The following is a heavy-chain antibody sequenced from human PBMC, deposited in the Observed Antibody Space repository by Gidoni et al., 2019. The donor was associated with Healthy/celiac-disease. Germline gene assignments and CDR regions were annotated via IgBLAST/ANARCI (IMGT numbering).Heavy chain of an antibody. CDR3: AHITGYTAMVYFDY. D-gene: IGHD5-18*01. V-gene: IGHV2-5*02. CDR1: GVSLSTSGVG. Sequence: QIPLKESGPTLMTPTQTLTLTCTFSGVSLSTSGVGVGWLRQPPGKALEWLALIYWDDDKRYSPSVKSRLTITKDTPKNQVVLTLTNMDPVDTATYYCAHITGYTAMVYFDYGGQGTLVTVSS. J-gene: IGHJ4*02. CDR2: IYWDDDK.